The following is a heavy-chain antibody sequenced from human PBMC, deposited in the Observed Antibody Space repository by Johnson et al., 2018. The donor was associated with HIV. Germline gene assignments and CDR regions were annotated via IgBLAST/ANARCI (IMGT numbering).Heavy chain of an antibody. CDR1: GFTFSNYA. Sequence: QVQLVESGGGVVQPGRSLILSCAASGFTFSNYAMHWVRQAPGKGLEWVALISYDGSNKYYADSVKGRFTISRDNSKNTLYLQMNSLRAEDTAVYYCARDAPFHITPDEFDAFDIWGQGTMVTVSS. D-gene: IGHD2-21*01. CDR2: ISYDGSNK. CDR3: ARDAPFHITPDEFDAFDI. V-gene: IGHV3-30-3*01. J-gene: IGHJ3*02.